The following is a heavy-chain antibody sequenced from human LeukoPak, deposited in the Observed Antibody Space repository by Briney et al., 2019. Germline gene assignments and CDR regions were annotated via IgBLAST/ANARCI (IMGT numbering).Heavy chain of an antibody. Sequence: SQTLSLTCTVSGASISSGGYYWNWIRQPPGKGLEWNGYIYYSRSHSYSPSLKSRLTISVDTSKIQFSLKLSSVTAADTAVYYCARDGYNSGYFDYWGQGTLVTVSS. V-gene: IGHV4-30-4*01. CDR3: ARDGYNSGYFDY. CDR1: GASISSGGYY. D-gene: IGHD5-24*01. CDR2: IYYSRSH. J-gene: IGHJ4*02.